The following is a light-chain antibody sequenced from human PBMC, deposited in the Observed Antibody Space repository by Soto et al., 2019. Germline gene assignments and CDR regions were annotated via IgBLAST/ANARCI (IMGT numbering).Light chain of an antibody. CDR3: QQYNNWPPIT. CDR1: QSVSSE. J-gene: IGKJ5*01. V-gene: IGKV3D-15*01. CDR2: GAS. Sequence: ILLTQSPDTLSFLPGERAPLSCTDSQSVSSEYLAWYQQKPDQAPRLLIYGASSRATGIPDRFSGSGSGTEFTLTISSLQSEDFAVYYCQQYNNWPPITFGQVARLEI.